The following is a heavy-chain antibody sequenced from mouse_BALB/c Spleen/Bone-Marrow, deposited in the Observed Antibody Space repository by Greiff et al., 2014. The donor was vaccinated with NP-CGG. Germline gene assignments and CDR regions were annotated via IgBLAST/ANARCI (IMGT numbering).Heavy chain of an antibody. V-gene: IGHV14-4*02. CDR2: IDPENGDT. D-gene: IGHD2-10*02. Sequence: VQLQQSGAELVRSGASVKLSCTASGFNIKDYYMHWVKQRPEQGLEWIGWIDPENGDTEYAPKFQGKATMTADTSSNTAYLQLSSVTSEDTAVYYCNEGYGNYGYWGQGTTLTVSS. CDR1: GFNIKDYY. CDR3: NEGYGNYGY. J-gene: IGHJ2*01.